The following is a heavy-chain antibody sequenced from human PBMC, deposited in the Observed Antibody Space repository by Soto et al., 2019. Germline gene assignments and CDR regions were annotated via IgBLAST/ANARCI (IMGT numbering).Heavy chain of an antibody. CDR2: ISYDGSNK. J-gene: IGHJ5*02. V-gene: IGHV3-30*18. CDR3: AKDSLLAWFGELSQYNWFDP. Sequence: GGSLRLSCAASGFTFSSYGMHWVRQAPGKGLEWVAVISYDGSNKYYADSVKGRFTISRDNSKNTLYLQMNSLRAEDTAVYYCAKDSLLAWFGELSQYNWFDPWGQGT. CDR1: GFTFSSYG. D-gene: IGHD3-10*01.